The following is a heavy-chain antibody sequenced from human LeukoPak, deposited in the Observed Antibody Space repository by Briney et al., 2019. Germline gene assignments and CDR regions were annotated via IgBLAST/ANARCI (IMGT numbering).Heavy chain of an antibody. J-gene: IGHJ2*01. Sequence: SETLSLTCTVSGGSISSGGHYWSWIRQHPGQGLEWLGYMFYSGSTYYNPSLKSRVTISVDTSKNHFTLKLTSVTAEDTAVYYCARVVGYCSGGSCYSIHFDLWGRGTLVTVSS. V-gene: IGHV4-31*03. CDR1: GGSISSGGHY. CDR2: MFYSGST. CDR3: ARVVGYCSGGSCYSIHFDL. D-gene: IGHD2-15*01.